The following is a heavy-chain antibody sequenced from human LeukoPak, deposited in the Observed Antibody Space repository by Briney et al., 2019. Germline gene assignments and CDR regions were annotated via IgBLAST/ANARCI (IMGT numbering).Heavy chain of an antibody. CDR1: GFTFSSYA. CDR3: GRGKQWLLPWGDFDY. CDR2: MSSSGSTI. V-gene: IGHV3-48*04. Sequence: GGSLRLSCAASGFTFSSYAMTWVRQSPGKGLEWVSYMSSSGSTIYYADSVRRLFPISRENAKSTLYLKKNTVRAEDTAVYYCGRGKQWLLPWGDFDYWGQGTLVTVSS. D-gene: IGHD6-19*01. J-gene: IGHJ4*02.